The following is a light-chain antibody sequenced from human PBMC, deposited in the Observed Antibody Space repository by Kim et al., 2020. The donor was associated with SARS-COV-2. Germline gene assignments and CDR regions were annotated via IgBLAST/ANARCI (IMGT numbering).Light chain of an antibody. J-gene: IGKJ1*01. V-gene: IGKV3-15*01. CDR2: GAS. CDR3: QQYSNWPWT. Sequence: SPGGRATLSCRARQSVSTNLAGYQQKPGQAPRLLIYGASPRATDIPHRFSGSGSGTEFTLTISGLQSEDFALYYCQQYSNWPWTFGQGTKVDIK. CDR1: QSVSTN.